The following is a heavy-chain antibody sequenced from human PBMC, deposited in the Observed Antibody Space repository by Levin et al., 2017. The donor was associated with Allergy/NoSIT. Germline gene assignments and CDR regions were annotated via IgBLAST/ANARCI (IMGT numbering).Heavy chain of an antibody. CDR1: GYTFTSYD. CDR2: MNPNSGNT. Sequence: AASVKVSCKASGYTFTSYDINWVRQATGQGLEWMGWMNPNSGNTGYAQKFQGRVTMTRNTSISTAYMELSSLRSEDTAVYYCARGRIAAAGTLLVYWGQGTLVTVSS. CDR3: ARGRIAAAGTLLVY. V-gene: IGHV1-8*01. D-gene: IGHD6-13*01. J-gene: IGHJ4*02.